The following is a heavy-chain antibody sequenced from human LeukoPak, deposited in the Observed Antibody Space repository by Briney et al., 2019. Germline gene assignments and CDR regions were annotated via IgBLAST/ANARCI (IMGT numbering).Heavy chain of an antibody. J-gene: IGHJ4*02. CDR1: GYSISSGYY. CDR2: IYHSGST. Sequence: PSETLSLTCAVSGYSISSGYYWGWIRQPPGKGLEWIGSIYHSGSTYYNPSLKSRVTISVDTSKNQFSLKLSSVTAADTAVYYCASDLFRSSTVVTPASFDYWGQGTLATVSS. D-gene: IGHD4-23*01. V-gene: IGHV4-38-2*01. CDR3: ASDLFRSSTVVTPASFDY.